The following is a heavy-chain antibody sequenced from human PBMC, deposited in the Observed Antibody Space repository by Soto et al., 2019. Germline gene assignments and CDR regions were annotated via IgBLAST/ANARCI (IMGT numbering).Heavy chain of an antibody. D-gene: IGHD3-9*01. J-gene: IGHJ6*02. V-gene: IGHV1-3*01. Sequence: ASVKVSCKASGYSFTDYAIHWVRQAPGQRLEWMGWINAGNGNTKYSQKFQGRVTMTRNTSISTAYMELSSLRSEDTAVYYCARERTTISMDVWGQGTTVTVSS. CDR1: GYSFTDYA. CDR3: ARERTTISMDV. CDR2: INAGNGNT.